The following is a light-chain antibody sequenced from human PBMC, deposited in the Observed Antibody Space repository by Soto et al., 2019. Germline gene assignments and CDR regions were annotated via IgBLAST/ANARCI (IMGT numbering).Light chain of an antibody. V-gene: IGLV2-14*01. CDR1: SSDVGGYNY. CDR3: SSYTRSSVGGVV. J-gene: IGLJ2*01. Sequence: QSALTQPASVSGSPGQSIAISCSGTSSDVGGYNYVSWYQQYPGKAPKLMIYDVSNRPSGVSNRFSGSKSGNTASLTISGLQAEDEADYYCSSYTRSSVGGVVFGGGTKLTVL. CDR2: DVS.